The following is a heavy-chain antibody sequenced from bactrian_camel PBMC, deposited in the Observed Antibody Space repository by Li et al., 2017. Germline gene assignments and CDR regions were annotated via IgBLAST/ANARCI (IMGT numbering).Heavy chain of an antibody. Sequence: HVQLVESGGGSVQAGGSLRLSCAPSGYIASSVCMAWFRQVPGKEREGVAAIASGGITSYADSVQGRFTISKDSANVLTPRMDSLKPEDTAMYYCAADTPSYCSGSFPGVEDFRYWGQGTQVTVS. CDR3: AADTPSYCSGSFPGVEDFRY. D-gene: IGHD1*01. V-gene: IGHV3S53*01. CDR1: GYIASSVC. CDR2: IASGGIT. J-gene: IGHJ6*01.